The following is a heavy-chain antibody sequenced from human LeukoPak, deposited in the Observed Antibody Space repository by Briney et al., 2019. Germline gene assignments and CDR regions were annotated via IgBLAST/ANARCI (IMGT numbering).Heavy chain of an antibody. D-gene: IGHD1-20*01. Sequence: PGGSLRLSCAASGFTFSNYWMHWVRQAPGKGLVWVSRIKTDGSSTSYADSVKGRFTISRDNAKNTLYLQMNSLRAEDTAVYYCARDREVNCIYYYMDVWGKGTTVTVSS. CDR3: ARDREVNCIYYYMDV. V-gene: IGHV3-74*01. CDR1: GFTFSNYW. CDR2: IKTDGSST. J-gene: IGHJ6*03.